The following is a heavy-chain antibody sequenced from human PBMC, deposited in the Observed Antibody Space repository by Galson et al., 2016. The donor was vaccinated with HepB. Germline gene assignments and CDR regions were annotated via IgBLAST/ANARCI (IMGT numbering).Heavy chain of an antibody. CDR2: ISATGTTI. CDR1: GFTFMSYT. V-gene: IGHV3-48*01. CDR3: ARHSRATFGEPNWFDA. Sequence: SLRLSCAASGFTFMSYTMNWVRQAPGKGPEWVSYISATGTTIEYADSVKGRFTISRDNAKNSLYLQMNSLRAEDTAVYYCARHSRATFGEPNWFDAWGQGTLVTVSS. J-gene: IGHJ5*02. D-gene: IGHD3-3*01.